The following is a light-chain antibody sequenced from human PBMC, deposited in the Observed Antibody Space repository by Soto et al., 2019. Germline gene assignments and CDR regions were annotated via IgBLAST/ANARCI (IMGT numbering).Light chain of an antibody. CDR3: QQSHTSPYT. CDR2: AAS. J-gene: IGKJ5*01. V-gene: IGKV1-39*01. Sequence: DIQMTQSPSSLSASVGDRVTITCRASRGINIYLNWYQQKPGKAPKLVIYAASNLQSGVPSRFSGDGAGTHFTLTISSLQPEDFATYHCQQSHTSPYTFGQGTRLEMK. CDR1: RGINIY.